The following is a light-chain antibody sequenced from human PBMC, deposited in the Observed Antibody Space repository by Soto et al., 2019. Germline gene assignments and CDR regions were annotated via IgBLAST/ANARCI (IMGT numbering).Light chain of an antibody. CDR1: SSDVGSYNL. V-gene: IGLV2-23*02. CDR2: EVS. CDR3: CSYAGSSTFEV. J-gene: IGLJ1*01. Sequence: QSVLTQPASVSGSPGQSITISCTGTSSDVGSYNLVSWYQQHPGKSPNLMIYEVSKRPSGVSNRFSGSKSGNTASLTISGLQAEDEADYYCCSYAGSSTFEVFGTGTKVTVL.